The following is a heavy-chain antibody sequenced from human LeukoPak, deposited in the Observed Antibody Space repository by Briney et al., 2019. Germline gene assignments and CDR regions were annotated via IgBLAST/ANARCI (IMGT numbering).Heavy chain of an antibody. CDR1: EFTFSDYY. CDR3: ARAKDLGWLQPSPFDY. Sequence: GGSLRLSCVASEFTFSDYYMSWIRQAPGKGLEWVSYISSSGSTIYYADSVKGRFTISRDNAKNSLYLQMNSLRAEDTAVYYCARAKDLGWLQPSPFDYWGQGTLVTVSS. CDR2: ISSSGSTI. J-gene: IGHJ4*02. V-gene: IGHV3-11*01. D-gene: IGHD5-24*01.